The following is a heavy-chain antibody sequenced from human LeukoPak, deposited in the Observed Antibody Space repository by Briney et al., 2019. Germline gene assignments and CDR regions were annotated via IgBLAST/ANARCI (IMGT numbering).Heavy chain of an antibody. CDR2: ITSSSGNI. CDR3: SKDISAGGLDV. CDR1: GFTFSTYS. Sequence: GGSLRLSCAASGFTFSTYSMNWVRQAPGKGLEWVSYITSSSGNIYYADSVKGRFTISRDNAKNSMYLQMNSLRIEDTALYYCSKDISAGGLDVWGPGTPVTVSS. V-gene: IGHV3-48*04. D-gene: IGHD3-16*02. J-gene: IGHJ6*02.